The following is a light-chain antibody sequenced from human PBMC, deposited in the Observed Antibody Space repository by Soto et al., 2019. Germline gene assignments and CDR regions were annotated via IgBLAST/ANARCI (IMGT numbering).Light chain of an antibody. CDR3: QQYNSYLWT. Sequence: DIPMTQSPPSLSASVGDRVPLTCRASQSISSWLAWYQQKPGKAPKLLIYDASSLESGVPSRFSGSGSGTEFTLTISSLQPDDFATYYCQQYNSYLWTFGQGTKVEI. V-gene: IGKV1-5*01. CDR2: DAS. J-gene: IGKJ1*01. CDR1: QSISSW.